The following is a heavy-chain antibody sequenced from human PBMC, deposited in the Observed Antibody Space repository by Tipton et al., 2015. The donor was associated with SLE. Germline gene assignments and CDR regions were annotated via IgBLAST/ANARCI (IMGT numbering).Heavy chain of an antibody. CDR1: GFTFNNYA. Sequence: SLRLSCAASGFTFNNYAMAWVRQAPGKGLECVSLINHDANTYHPDSVKGRFTISRDNAKRSLYLQMRSLRAEDTALYYCARGYCPGGVCYTDYFDYWGQGTLVTVSS. D-gene: IGHD2-8*02. CDR3: ARGYCPGGVCYTDYFDY. J-gene: IGHJ4*02. V-gene: IGHV3-23*01. CDR2: INHDANT.